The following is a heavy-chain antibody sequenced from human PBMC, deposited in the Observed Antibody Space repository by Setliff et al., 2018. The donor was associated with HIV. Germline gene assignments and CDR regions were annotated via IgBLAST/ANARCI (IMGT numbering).Heavy chain of an antibody. D-gene: IGHD3-10*01. V-gene: IGHV4-59*11. CDR2: FYYSGSP. Sequence: SETLSLTCTVSGGSIRSHYWNWIRQSPGKGLEWIAYFYYSGSPNYNPSLKSRVTMSVDTSKNQFSLKLNSLIAADTAVYYCVRDNSYYYGSGGHHFYGVDVWGQGATVTVSS. CDR3: VRDNSYYYGSGGHHFYGVDV. J-gene: IGHJ6*02. CDR1: GGSIRSHY.